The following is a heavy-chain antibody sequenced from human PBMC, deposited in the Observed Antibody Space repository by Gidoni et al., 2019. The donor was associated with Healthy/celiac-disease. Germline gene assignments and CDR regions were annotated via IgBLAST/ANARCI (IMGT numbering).Heavy chain of an antibody. V-gene: IGHV1-8*01. CDR1: GYTFTSYD. Sequence: QVQLVPSGAEVKKPGASVKVSCKASGYTFTSYDINWVRQATGQGLEWMGWMNPNSGNTGYAQKFQGRVTMTRNTSISTAYMELSSLRSEDTAVYYCARGPGTANYYYYGMDVWGQGTTVTVSS. D-gene: IGHD1-1*01. CDR3: ARGPGTANYYYYGMDV. J-gene: IGHJ6*02. CDR2: MNPNSGNT.